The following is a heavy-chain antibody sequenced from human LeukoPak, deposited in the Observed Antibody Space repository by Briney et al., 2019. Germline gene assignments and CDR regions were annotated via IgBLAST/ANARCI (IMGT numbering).Heavy chain of an antibody. CDR2: ISSSSRYM. D-gene: IGHD2-15*01. CDR1: GFTFSNYW. V-gene: IGHV3-21*01. J-gene: IGHJ4*02. CDR3: ARSKYCSGGCWYDFDY. Sequence: GGSLRLSCAASGFTFSNYWMSWVRQAPGKGLEWVSSISSSSRYMYYADSVKGRFTISRDNAKNSLYLQMSSLGAEDTAVYYCARSKYCSGGCWYDFDYWGQGTLVTVSS.